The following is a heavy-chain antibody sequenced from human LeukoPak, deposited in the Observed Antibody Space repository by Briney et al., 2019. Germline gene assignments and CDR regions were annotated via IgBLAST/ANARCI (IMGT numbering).Heavy chain of an antibody. CDR3: LLAVAGTWVY. V-gene: IGHV3-30-3*01. Sequence: GGSLRLSCSASGFTFSSYAMPWVRQAPGKGLGWVAVISYDGSNKYYAYSVKGRFTISRDNSNNTLYLQMNSLRAEDTAVYYSLLAVAGTWVYWGQGTLVTVSS. J-gene: IGHJ4*02. CDR1: GFTFSSYA. D-gene: IGHD6-19*01. CDR2: ISYDGSNK.